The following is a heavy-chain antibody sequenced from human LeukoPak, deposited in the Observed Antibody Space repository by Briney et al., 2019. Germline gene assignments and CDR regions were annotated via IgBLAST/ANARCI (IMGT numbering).Heavy chain of an antibody. J-gene: IGHJ4*02. D-gene: IGHD5-18*01. V-gene: IGHV1-18*01. Sequence: EWMGWISAYNGNTNYAQKLQGRVTMTTDTSTSTAYMELRSLRSDDTAVYYCARESYGPKDYWGQGTLVTVSS. CDR3: ARESYGPKDY. CDR2: ISAYNGNT.